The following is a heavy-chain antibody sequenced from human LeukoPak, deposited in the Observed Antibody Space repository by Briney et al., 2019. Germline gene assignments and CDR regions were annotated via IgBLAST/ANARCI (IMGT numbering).Heavy chain of an antibody. CDR3: ARDPYGGGGWFDP. D-gene: IGHD4-23*01. CDR1: GGFIRSYY. J-gene: IGHJ5*02. Sequence: SETLSLTCTVSGGFIRSYYWNWMRQPAGKGLEWIGRIYSSGSTNYNPSLKSRVTISKDNSKNQFSLKLTSVTAADTAVYYCARDPYGGGGWFDPWGQGTLVTVSS. CDR2: IYSSGST. V-gene: IGHV4-4*07.